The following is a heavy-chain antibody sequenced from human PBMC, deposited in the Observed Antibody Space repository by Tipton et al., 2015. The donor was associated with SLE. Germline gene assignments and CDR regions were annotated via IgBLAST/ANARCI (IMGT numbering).Heavy chain of an antibody. D-gene: IGHD6-13*01. CDR1: GGSISSGNYY. CDR3: AREGQLVLNWFDP. V-gene: IGHV4-61*02. J-gene: IGHJ5*02. CDR2: IYTSGST. Sequence: LRLSCTVSGGSISSGNYYWGWIRQPPGKGLEWIGRIYTSGSTNYNPSLKSRVTISVDTSKNQFSLKLSSVTAADTAVYYCAREGQLVLNWFDPWGQGTLVTVSS.